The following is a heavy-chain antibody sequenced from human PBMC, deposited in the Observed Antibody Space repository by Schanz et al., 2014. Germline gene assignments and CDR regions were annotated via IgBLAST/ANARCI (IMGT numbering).Heavy chain of an antibody. V-gene: IGHV4-39*01. D-gene: IGHD1-20*01. CDR3: ARLGITGTTVFY. CDR1: GGSFSSGPFY. Sequence: QLQLQESGPGLVRPSETLSLTCTVYGGSFSSGPFYWGWIRQPPGKGLEWLGSAYYRGSTYYSPPHKSRVSISVAGSKTQFSLSLPSMPAADTAVYYCARLGITGTTVFYWGQGTLVTVSS. CDR2: AYYRGST. J-gene: IGHJ4*02.